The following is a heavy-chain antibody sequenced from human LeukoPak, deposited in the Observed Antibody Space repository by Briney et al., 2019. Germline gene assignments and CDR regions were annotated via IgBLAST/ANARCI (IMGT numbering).Heavy chain of an antibody. D-gene: IGHD1-14*01. V-gene: IGHV1-69*15. Sequence: SVNVSCKASVGTVCSYAISWVRQGPGQGLEWMGRIIPIFDPANYAQNFQGRVKVTADEYTNTAYMELRSLGSVDTAVYYGASGGDINRYAFDLWARETMVTVS. CDR1: VGTVCSYA. CDR2: IIPIFDPA. J-gene: IGHJ3*01. CDR3: ASGGDINRYAFDL.